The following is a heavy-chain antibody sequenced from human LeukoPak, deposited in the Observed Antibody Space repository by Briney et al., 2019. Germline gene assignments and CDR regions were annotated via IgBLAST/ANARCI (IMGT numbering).Heavy chain of an antibody. J-gene: IGHJ4*02. V-gene: IGHV3-7*01. CDR1: GFSFTSYW. Sequence: GGSLRLSCAASGFSFTSYWMGWVRQAPGQGLEWVANINRDGSEKYYVDSVKGRFTISRDNGKNSLYLQMNSLRAEDTAVYFCARDGSNPYFDYWGQGSLVTVSS. CDR2: INRDGSEK. CDR3: ARDGSNPYFDY. D-gene: IGHD6-13*01.